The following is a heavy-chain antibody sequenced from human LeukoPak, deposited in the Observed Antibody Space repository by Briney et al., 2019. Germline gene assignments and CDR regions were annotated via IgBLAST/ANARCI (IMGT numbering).Heavy chain of an antibody. CDR3: ARDIALNYYDSSGTPGY. V-gene: IGHV1-18*01. CDR1: GYTFTSYG. CDR2: ISAYNGNT. J-gene: IGHJ4*02. Sequence: ASVTVSCTASGYTFTSYGISWVRQAPGQGLERMGWISAYNGNTNYAQKLQGRVTMTTDTSTSTAYMELRSLRSDDTAVYYCARDIALNYYDSSGTPGYWGQGTLVTVSS. D-gene: IGHD3-22*01.